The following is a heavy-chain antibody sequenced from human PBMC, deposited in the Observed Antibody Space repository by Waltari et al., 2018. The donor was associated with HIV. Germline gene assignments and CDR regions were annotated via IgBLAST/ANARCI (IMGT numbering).Heavy chain of an antibody. CDR2: VDHRGGT. J-gene: IGHJ3*01. CDR3: ANLISMTATDVFDV. Sequence: QVRLEQWGAGLLKPSETLSLTCAVYGTSFTGYYWTWIRPSPGGGLQWIGEVDHRGGTHYNQYRKSRVSMSVDTFKHQFSLKLASVTAADTAVYYCANLISMTATDVFDVWGQGTLVSVSS. CDR1: GTSFTGYY. D-gene: IGHD2-21*02. V-gene: IGHV4-34*01.